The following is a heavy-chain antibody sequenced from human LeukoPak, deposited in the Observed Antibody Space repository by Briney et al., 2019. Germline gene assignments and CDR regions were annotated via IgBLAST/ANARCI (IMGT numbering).Heavy chain of an antibody. CDR2: IYYSGST. D-gene: IGHD5-12*01. CDR3: ATGRPSGYDDYYYGMDV. CDR1: GGSISSYY. V-gene: IGHV4-59*08. J-gene: IGHJ6*02. Sequence: PSETLSLTCTVSGGSISSYYWSWIRQPPGKGLEWFGYIYYSGSTNYNPSLKSRVTISVDTSKNQFSLKLSSVTAADTAVYYCATGRPSGYDDYYYGMDVWGQGTTVTVSS.